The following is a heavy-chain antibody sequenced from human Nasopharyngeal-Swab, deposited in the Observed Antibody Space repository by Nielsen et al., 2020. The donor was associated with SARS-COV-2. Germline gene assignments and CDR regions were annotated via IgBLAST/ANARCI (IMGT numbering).Heavy chain of an antibody. V-gene: IGHV3-9*01. CDR1: GFTFDDYA. Sequence: GGSLRLSCAASGFTFDDYAMHWVRQAPGKGLEWVSGISWNSGSIGYADSVKGRFTISRDNAKNPLYLQMNSLRAEDTALYYCAKDMSPNTYYYYMDVWGKGTTVTVSS. CDR3: AKDMSPNTYYYYMDV. CDR2: ISWNSGSI. J-gene: IGHJ6*03.